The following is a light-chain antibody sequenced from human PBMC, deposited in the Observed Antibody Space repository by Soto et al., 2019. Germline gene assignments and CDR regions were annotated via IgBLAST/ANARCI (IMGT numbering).Light chain of an antibody. J-gene: IGKJ2*01. CDR2: DAS. CDR1: QSISSF. V-gene: IGKV1-39*01. CDR3: QQSYSTPMYT. Sequence: DIQMTQSPSSLSASVGDRVTITCRASQSISSFLNWYQQKPGKAPKRLIYDASRLQSGVPSRFSGSGSGTDFTLTISSLQPEDFATYYCQQSYSTPMYTFGQGTKLEIK.